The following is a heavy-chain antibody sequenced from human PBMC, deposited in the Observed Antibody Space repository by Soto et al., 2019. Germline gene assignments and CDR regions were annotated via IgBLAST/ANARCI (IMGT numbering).Heavy chain of an antibody. CDR1: GGTFSTAA. CDR3: ARDQDRPQLGGNYYYIMDV. J-gene: IGHJ6*02. Sequence: QVQVEQSGAEVKKPGSSVKVSCKASGGTFSTAAISWVRQAPGQGLEWMGGIMPIFRTADYAQKFQGRVTITADESTSTAYLELRSQSSEDTAIYYCARDQDRPQLGGNYYYIMDVWGQGTTVTVSS. V-gene: IGHV1-69*12. D-gene: IGHD3-3*02. CDR2: IMPIFRTA.